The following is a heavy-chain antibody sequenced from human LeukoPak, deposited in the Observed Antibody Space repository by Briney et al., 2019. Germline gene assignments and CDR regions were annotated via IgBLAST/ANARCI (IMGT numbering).Heavy chain of an antibody. Sequence: PGGSLRLSCAASGFTFDDYAMHWVRQTPGKGLEWVSGIIGGAGSTYYADSVKGRFTISGDNSKNTLFLQMNSLRAEDTAVYYCAHGAMYQLDYWGQGTLVTVSS. CDR2: IIGGAGST. CDR3: AHGAMYQLDY. CDR1: GFTFDDYA. J-gene: IGHJ4*02. D-gene: IGHD2-2*01. V-gene: IGHV3-23*01.